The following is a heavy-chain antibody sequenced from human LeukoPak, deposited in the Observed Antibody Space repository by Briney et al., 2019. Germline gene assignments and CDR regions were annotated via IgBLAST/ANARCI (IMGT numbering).Heavy chain of an antibody. Sequence: VQPGGSLRLSCAASGFTLCSYWVSWVRQAPGEGVGWVADIEPDGSGKTYVDSVKGRFTISRDNAQQSLYLQMDTLTAEDTAVYYCVTSWVRQQRDFWGQGTLVTVSS. CDR1: GFTLCSYW. D-gene: IGHD3-10*01. CDR2: IEPDGSGK. J-gene: IGHJ4*02. CDR3: VTSWVRQQRDF. V-gene: IGHV3-7*02.